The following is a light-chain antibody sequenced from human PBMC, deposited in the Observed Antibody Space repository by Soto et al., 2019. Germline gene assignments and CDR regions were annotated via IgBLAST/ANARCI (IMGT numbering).Light chain of an antibody. V-gene: IGLV1-36*01. Sequence: QSVLTQPPSVSEAPRRRVTISCSGGNSNIGNNEVSWYQQLPGKAPKLLIFYNDLLPSGVSDRFSGSKSGTSASLAISGLQSEDEADYYCASWDDSLNVYVFGTGTKVTVL. CDR3: ASWDDSLNVYV. CDR1: NSNIGNNE. CDR2: YND. J-gene: IGLJ1*01.